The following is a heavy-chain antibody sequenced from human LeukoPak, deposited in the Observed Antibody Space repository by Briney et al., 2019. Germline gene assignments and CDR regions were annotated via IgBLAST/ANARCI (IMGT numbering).Heavy chain of an antibody. J-gene: IGHJ3*02. Sequence: GASVKVSCKAPGYTFTSYYMHWVRQAPGQGLEWMGIINPSGGSTSYAQKFQGRFTMTRDTSTSTVYMELSSLRSEDTAVYYCARVKMVYAVEGHDAFDIWGQGTMVTVSS. CDR1: GYTFTSYY. CDR3: ARVKMVYAVEGHDAFDI. CDR2: INPSGGST. D-gene: IGHD2-8*01. V-gene: IGHV1-46*01.